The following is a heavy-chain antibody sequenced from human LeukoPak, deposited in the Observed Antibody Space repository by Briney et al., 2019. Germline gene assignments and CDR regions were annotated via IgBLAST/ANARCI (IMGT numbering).Heavy chain of an antibody. CDR3: ARPQLYFGEYGYFHH. CDR1: GYTFNGCY. CDR2: INPHNGGT. D-gene: IGHD3-10*01. J-gene: IGHJ1*01. V-gene: IGHV1-2*02. Sequence: GASVKVSCKASGYTFNGCYLHWVRQAPGQGLEWVGWINPHNGGTRYAQKFQGRVTLTRDTSINTAYLELRSLKPDDMAVYYYARPQLYFGEYGYFHHWGQGTLVTVAS.